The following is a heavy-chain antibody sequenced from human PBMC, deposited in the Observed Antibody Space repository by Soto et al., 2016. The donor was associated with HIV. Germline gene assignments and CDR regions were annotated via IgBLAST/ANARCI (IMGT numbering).Heavy chain of an antibody. V-gene: IGHV3-9*03. CDR3: AKDIGAAHEYFDL. J-gene: IGHJ2*01. CDR1: GFTFDDYA. Sequence: EVQLVKSGGGLVQPGRSLRLSCAASGFTFDDYAMHWVRQAPGKGLEWVSGISWNSGSIGYADSVKGRFTISRDNAKNSLYLQMNSLRAEDMALYYCAKDIGAAHEYFDLWGRGTLVTVSS. D-gene: IGHD6-25*01. CDR2: ISWNSGSI.